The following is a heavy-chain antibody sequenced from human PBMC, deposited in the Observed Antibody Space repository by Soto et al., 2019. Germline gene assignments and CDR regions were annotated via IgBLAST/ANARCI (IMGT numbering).Heavy chain of an antibody. CDR2: ISGSGGST. CDR3: AKAHTSSSYFDY. D-gene: IGHD6-6*01. CDR1: GFTFSSYA. V-gene: IGHV3-23*01. J-gene: IGHJ4*02. Sequence: GSLRLSCAASGFTFSSYAMGWVRQAPGKGLEWVSAISGSGGSTYYADSVKGRFTISRDNSKNTLYLQMNSLRAEDTAVYYCAKAHTSSSYFDYWGQGTLVTVSS.